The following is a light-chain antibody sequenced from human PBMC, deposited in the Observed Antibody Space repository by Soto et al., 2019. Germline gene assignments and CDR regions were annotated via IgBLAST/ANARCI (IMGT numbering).Light chain of an antibody. CDR3: QQFSSYPLT. CDR2: DAS. Sequence: EFVMTQSPGTLSLSPGEIATLYCRASQTVRNNYLAWYQQKPGQAPRLLIYDASSRATGIPDRFSGGGSGTDFTLTISRLEPEDFAVYYCQQFSSYPLTFGGGTKVDIK. V-gene: IGKV3-20*01. CDR1: QTVRNNY. J-gene: IGKJ4*01.